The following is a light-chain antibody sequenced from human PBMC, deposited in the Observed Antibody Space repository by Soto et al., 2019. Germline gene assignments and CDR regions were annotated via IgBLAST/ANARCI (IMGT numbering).Light chain of an antibody. V-gene: IGLV2-14*01. J-gene: IGLJ1*01. CDR1: SSDVGAYDY. Sequence: QSVLTQPAFVSGSPGQSITISCTGTSSDVGAYDYVSWYQQQSGRAPKLIIHEVSNRPSGVSSRFSGSKSGNTASLTISGLQAEDEADYYCSSYATSRAYVFGTGTKLTVL. CDR3: SSYATSRAYV. CDR2: EVS.